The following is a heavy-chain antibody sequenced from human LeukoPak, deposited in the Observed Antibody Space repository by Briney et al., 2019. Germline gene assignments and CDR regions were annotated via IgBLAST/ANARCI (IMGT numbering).Heavy chain of an antibody. D-gene: IGHD6-13*01. CDR2: ISATGGST. CDR1: GFTFSSYS. J-gene: IGHJ2*01. V-gene: IGHV3-23*01. CDR3: AKGSSTYSITSYWYFDL. Sequence: PGGSLRLSCTASGFTFSSYSMNWVRQAPGKGPEWVSSISATGGSTYYADSVKGRSTISRDNSKNTLYLQMNSLRVEDTAVYYCAKGSSTYSITSYWYFDLWGRGTLVTVSS.